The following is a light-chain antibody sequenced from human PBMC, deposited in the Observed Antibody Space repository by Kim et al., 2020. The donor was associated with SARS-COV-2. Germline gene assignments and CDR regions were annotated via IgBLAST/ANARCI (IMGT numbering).Light chain of an antibody. J-gene: IGLJ2*01. V-gene: IGLV4-69*01. Sequence: ASVKLTCTLSSGNSSYAIAWHQQQPEKGPRYLMKLNSGGRHTKGDGIPDRFSGSSSGAERYLTISSLQSEDEADYYCQTWGTGIVVFGGGTKLTVL. CDR2: LNSGGRH. CDR3: QTWGTGIVV. CDR1: SGNSSYA.